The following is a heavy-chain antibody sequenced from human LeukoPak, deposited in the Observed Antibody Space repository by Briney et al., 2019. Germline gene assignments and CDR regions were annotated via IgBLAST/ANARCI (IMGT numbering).Heavy chain of an antibody. V-gene: IGHV1-2*02. D-gene: IGHD6-13*01. CDR1: GYTFTDYF. CDR3: ARVWERSSSSWPFDY. Sequence: ASVKVSCKASGYTFTDYFIHWLRQAPGQGLEWMGWINPNSGGTNCAQKFQGRVTMTWDTSISTAYMELSRLRSDDTAVYYCARVWERSSSSWPFDYWGQGTLVTVSS. CDR2: INPNSGGT. J-gene: IGHJ4*02.